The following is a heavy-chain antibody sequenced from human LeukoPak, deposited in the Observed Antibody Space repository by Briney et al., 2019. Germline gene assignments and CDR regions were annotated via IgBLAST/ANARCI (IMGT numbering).Heavy chain of an antibody. CDR3: GRAGGATAVTMYFEY. CDR2: MTTSVNTI. CDR1: LITLRGYS. V-gene: IGHV3-48*02. D-gene: IGHD4-23*01. J-gene: IGHJ4*02. Sequence: TLRLSSVLSLITLRGYSMIWVRQAPGTRLESLSFMTTSVNTIFYTESGKARFTISRDNAKKSLYLQLNSLRDEDTPVYYCGRAGGATAVTMYFEYWGQGTLVTVSS.